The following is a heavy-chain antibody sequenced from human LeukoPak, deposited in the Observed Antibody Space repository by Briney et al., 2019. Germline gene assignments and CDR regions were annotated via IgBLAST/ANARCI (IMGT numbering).Heavy chain of an antibody. J-gene: IGHJ3*02. D-gene: IGHD6-6*01. CDR2: ITASGVST. CDR1: GFTFSSNA. CDR3: AKVIGGSSAYDALDI. Sequence: GGSVRLSCAASGFTFSSNAMTWVRQAPGKGLEWVSGITASGVSTYYAESVEGRFTISRDNSKNTLYLQMNSLRVEDTAVYYCAKVIGGSSAYDALDIWGQGTMVTVSS. V-gene: IGHV3-23*01.